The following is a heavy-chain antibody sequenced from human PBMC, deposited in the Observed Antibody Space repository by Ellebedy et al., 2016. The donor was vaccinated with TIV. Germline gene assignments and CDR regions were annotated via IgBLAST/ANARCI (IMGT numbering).Heavy chain of an antibody. CDR2: ITSSSTI. CDR3: AREANYYGSGFPIDY. J-gene: IGHJ4*02. CDR1: GFTFSSYT. Sequence: GGSLRLSCAASGFTFSSYTMNRVRQAPGEGLQWVSSITSSSTIYYADSVKGRFTISRDNAKNSLYLQMNSLRAEDTAVYYCAREANYYGSGFPIDYWGQGTLVTVSS. D-gene: IGHD3-10*01. V-gene: IGHV3-69-1*01.